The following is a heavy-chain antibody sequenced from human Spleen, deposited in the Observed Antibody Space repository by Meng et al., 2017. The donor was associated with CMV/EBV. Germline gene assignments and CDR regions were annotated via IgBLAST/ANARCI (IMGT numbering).Heavy chain of an antibody. Sequence: GGSLRLSCAASGFTFRNYYMSWVRQAPGKGLEWVATIKQDGSEKFYLESVKGRFTIFRDNAKNSLYLQMNSLRVEDTAVYYCTRDLENGYASSIKQYWGQGTLGTVSS. D-gene: IGHD3-16*01. V-gene: IGHV3-7*01. CDR1: GFTFRNYY. J-gene: IGHJ4*02. CDR2: IKQDGSEK. CDR3: TRDLENGYASSIKQY.